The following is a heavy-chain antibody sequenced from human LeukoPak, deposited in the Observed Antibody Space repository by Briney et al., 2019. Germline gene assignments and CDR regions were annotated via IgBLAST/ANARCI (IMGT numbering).Heavy chain of an antibody. Sequence: GGALRLSCAASAFTFRTYSVNWVRQAPGEGLDWGSSISSSSSSIYYANSVKGRFTISRDNAKTSLSLQMNSLRAEDTAVYYCARGPYTDYWGQGTLVTVSS. CDR1: AFTFRTYS. D-gene: IGHD4-11*01. CDR2: ISSSSSSI. CDR3: ARGPYTDY. J-gene: IGHJ4*02. V-gene: IGHV3-21*01.